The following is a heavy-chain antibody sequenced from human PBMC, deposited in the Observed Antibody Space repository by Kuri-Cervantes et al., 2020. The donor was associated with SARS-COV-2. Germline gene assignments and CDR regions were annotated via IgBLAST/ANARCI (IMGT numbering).Heavy chain of an antibody. CDR2: LWYDGSNK. CDR3: ARDVSRIAAALVPDY. D-gene: IGHD6-13*01. Sequence: GGSLRLSVAASGFTFSSYGMHWVRQAPGKGLEWVVVLWYDGSNKYYADSVKGRFTISRDNSKNTLYLQMNSLRAEDTAVYYCARDVSRIAAALVPDYWGQGTLVTVSS. V-gene: IGHV3-33*01. J-gene: IGHJ4*02. CDR1: GFTFSSYG.